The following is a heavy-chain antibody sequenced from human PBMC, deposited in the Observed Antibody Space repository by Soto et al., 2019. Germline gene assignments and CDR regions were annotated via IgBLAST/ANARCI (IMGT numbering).Heavy chain of an antibody. Sequence: SETLSLTCTVSGGSISSGGYYWSWIRQHPGKGLEWIGYIYYSGSTYYNPSLKSRVTISVDTSKNQFSLKLSSVTAADTAVYYCARAGITIFGVVEPFDYWGQGTLVTVSS. V-gene: IGHV4-31*03. CDR1: GGSISSGGYY. CDR3: ARAGITIFGVVEPFDY. CDR2: IYYSGST. J-gene: IGHJ4*02. D-gene: IGHD3-3*01.